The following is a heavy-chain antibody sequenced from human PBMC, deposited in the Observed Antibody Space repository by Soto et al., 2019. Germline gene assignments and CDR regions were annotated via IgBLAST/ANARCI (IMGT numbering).Heavy chain of an antibody. Sequence: PGGSLRLSCAASGFTFSSYSMNWVRQAPGKGLEWVSYISSSSTIYYADSVKGRFTISRDNAKNSLYLQMNSLRDEDTAVYYCARDGENRLDYWGQGTLVTVSS. CDR1: GFTFSSYS. CDR2: ISSSSTI. D-gene: IGHD6-19*01. CDR3: ARDGENRLDY. J-gene: IGHJ4*02. V-gene: IGHV3-48*02.